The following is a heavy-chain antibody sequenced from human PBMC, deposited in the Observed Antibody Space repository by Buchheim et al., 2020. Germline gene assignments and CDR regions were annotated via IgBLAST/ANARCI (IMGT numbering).Heavy chain of an antibody. J-gene: IGHJ4*02. CDR1: GFTFNIYA. V-gene: IGHV3-23*01. CDR2: LTNNGATT. CDR3: AKLVVPAAMDYFDS. D-gene: IGHD2-2*01. Sequence: EVLLMESGGGLVQPGGSRRLSCAASGFTFNIYAMGWVRQAPGKGLEWVSGLTNNGATTYYTDSVKGRFTISRDNSAIRLYLQRNSLRAEDTAIYYCAKLVVPAAMDYFDSWGQG.